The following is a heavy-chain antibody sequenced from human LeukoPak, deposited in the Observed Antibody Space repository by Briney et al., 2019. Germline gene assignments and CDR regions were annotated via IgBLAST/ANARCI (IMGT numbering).Heavy chain of an antibody. Sequence: GGSLRLSCSASGFALSSHGMHWVRQAPGKGLEWVAVTGNTGLAKYFAEFAKGRFTISRDNSKNTLYLETNSLRHEDTAVYYCAREATWGNWYFDLWGRGTLVTVSS. CDR1: GFALSSHG. D-gene: IGHD3-16*01. V-gene: IGHV3-30*03. J-gene: IGHJ2*01. CDR2: TGNTGLAK. CDR3: AREATWGNWYFDL.